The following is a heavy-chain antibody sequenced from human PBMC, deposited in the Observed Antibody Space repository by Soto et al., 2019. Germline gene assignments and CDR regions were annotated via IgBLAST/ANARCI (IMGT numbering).Heavy chain of an antibody. CDR3: ARGVAADGTFREDVFDI. CDR1: GGTFSNHA. D-gene: IGHD6-13*01. CDR2: IIPIFSTT. J-gene: IGHJ3*02. Sequence: QVHLVQSGAEVKKPGSSVKVSCKAPGGTFSNHAINWVRQAPGQGLEWMGRIIPIFSTTNYAQKFQGRVTTNANESTLNGYLEVCSLKQDDTAVYYSARGVAADGTFREDVFDIWGQGTLVTVSS. V-gene: IGHV1-69*12.